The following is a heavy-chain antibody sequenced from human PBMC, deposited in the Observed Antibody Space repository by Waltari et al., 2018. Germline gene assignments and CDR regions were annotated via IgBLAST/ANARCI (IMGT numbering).Heavy chain of an antibody. D-gene: IGHD1-7*01. CDR3: AREDRQVGLLGALDI. J-gene: IGHJ3*02. CDR2: ISSASTFI. CDR1: GFAFSSYH. Sequence: EVQLVESGGGLAKPGGSLRLSCTASGFAFSSYHMTWVRQAPGKGLEGDSSISSASTFISYADSLKGRFRISRDNAKNTVSLLRNSLRAEDTAVYYCAREDRQVGLLGALDIWGQGTFVTVSS. V-gene: IGHV3-21*01.